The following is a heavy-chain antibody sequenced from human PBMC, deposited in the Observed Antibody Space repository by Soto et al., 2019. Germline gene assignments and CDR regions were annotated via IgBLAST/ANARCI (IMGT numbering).Heavy chain of an antibody. CDR3: ARDVEWGASSGHDY. CDR1: GFTVSSNY. V-gene: IGHV3-66*01. J-gene: IGHJ4*02. Sequence: EVQLVESGGGLVQPGGSLRLSCAASGFTVSSNYMSWVRQAPGKGLEWVSIIYSGGTTYYADSVKGRFTISRDNSKNTLYRQMTGLRAEDTAVYYCARDVEWGASSGHDYWGQGTLVTVSS. D-gene: IGHD3-22*01. CDR2: IYSGGTT.